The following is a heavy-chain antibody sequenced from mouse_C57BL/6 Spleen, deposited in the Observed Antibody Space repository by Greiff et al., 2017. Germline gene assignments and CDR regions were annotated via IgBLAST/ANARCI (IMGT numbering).Heavy chain of an antibody. J-gene: IGHJ4*01. V-gene: IGHV14-1*01. CDR2: IDPEDGDT. Sequence: VQLQQSGAELVRPGASVKLSCTASGFNIKDYYMHWVKQRPEQGLEWIGRIDPEDGDTEYAPKFQGKATMTADKSSNTAYLQLSSLTADDTAVYYCTTNDYAMDYWGQGTSVTVSS. CDR3: TTNDYAMDY. CDR1: GFNIKDYY.